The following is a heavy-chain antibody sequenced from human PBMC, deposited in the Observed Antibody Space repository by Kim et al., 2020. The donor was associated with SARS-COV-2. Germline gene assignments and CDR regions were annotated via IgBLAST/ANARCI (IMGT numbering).Heavy chain of an antibody. CDR1: GFTFSSYA. CDR2: ISGSGGST. Sequence: GGSLRLSCAASGFTFSSYAMSWVRQAPGKGLEWVSAISGSGGSTYYADSVKGRFTISRDNSKNTLYLQMNSLRAEDTAVYYCAKVGSSSWYFRNWFDPWGQGTLVTVSS. J-gene: IGHJ5*02. CDR3: AKVGSSSWYFRNWFDP. D-gene: IGHD6-13*01. V-gene: IGHV3-23*01.